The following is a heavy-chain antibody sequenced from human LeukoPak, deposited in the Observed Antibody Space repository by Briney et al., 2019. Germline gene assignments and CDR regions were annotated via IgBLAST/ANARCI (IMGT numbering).Heavy chain of an antibody. CDR3: ARDSLRSLGLNYFDY. J-gene: IGHJ4*02. Sequence: SETLSLTCAVYGGSFSGYYWSWIRQPPGKGLEWIGEINHSGSTNYNPSLKSRVTISVDTSKNQFSLKLSSVTAADTAVYYCARDSLRSLGLNYFDYWGQGTLVTVSS. CDR1: GGSFSGYY. V-gene: IGHV4-34*01. CDR2: INHSGST. D-gene: IGHD4-17*01.